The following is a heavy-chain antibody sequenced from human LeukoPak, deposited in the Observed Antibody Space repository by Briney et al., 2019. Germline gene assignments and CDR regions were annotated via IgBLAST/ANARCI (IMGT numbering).Heavy chain of an antibody. V-gene: IGHV3-23*01. CDR2: ISGSGGST. CDR3: AKPPRGSGEDY. CDR1: GFTFSTYR. Sequence: GGSLRLSCAASGFTFSTYRMNWVRQAPGKGLEWVSGISGSGGSTYYADSVKGRFTISRDNSKNTLYLQMNSLRAEDTAVYYCAKPPRGSGEDYWGQGTLVTVSS. D-gene: IGHD3-10*01. J-gene: IGHJ4*02.